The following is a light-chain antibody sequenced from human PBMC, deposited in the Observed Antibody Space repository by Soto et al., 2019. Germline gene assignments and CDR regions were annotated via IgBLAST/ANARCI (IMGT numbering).Light chain of an antibody. Sequence: DIVMTQSPLSLPVTPGEPASISCRSSQSLLHSNGYNYLDWYLQKPGQSPQLLIYLGSNRASGVPDRVIGSGSVTYFTLKISSVEAEDVGVYYCMQALQPLFTFGPGTKVDIK. CDR2: LGS. J-gene: IGKJ3*01. CDR3: MQALQPLFT. CDR1: QSLLHSNGYNY. V-gene: IGKV2-28*01.